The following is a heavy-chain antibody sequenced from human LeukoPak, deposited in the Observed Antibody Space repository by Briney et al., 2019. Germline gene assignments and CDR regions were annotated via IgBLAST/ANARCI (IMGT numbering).Heavy chain of an antibody. CDR1: GFTFSSYA. D-gene: IGHD6-19*01. V-gene: IGHV3-23*01. CDR2: ISGSGGST. Sequence: GGSLRLSCAASGFTFSSYAMSWVRQAPGKGLEWVSAISGSGGSTYYADSVKGRFTISRDNSKNTLYLQMNSLRAEDTAVYYCVKDKGDSSGWLNFDYWGQGTLVTVSS. J-gene: IGHJ4*02. CDR3: VKDKGDSSGWLNFDY.